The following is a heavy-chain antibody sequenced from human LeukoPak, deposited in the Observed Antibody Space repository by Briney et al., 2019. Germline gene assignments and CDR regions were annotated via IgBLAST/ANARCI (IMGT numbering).Heavy chain of an antibody. CDR2: IIPIFGTA. V-gene: IGHV1-69*13. CDR3: ARVVSPDYYYYGMDV. D-gene: IGHD2-2*01. Sequence: SVKVSCKASGGTFSSYAISWVRQAPEQGLEWMGGIIPIFGTANYAQKFQGRVTITADESTSTAYMELSSLRSEDTAVYYCARVVSPDYYYYGMDVWGQGTTVTVSS. J-gene: IGHJ6*02. CDR1: GGTFSSYA.